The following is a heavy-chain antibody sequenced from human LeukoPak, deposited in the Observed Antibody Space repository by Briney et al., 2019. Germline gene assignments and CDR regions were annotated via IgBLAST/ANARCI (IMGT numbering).Heavy chain of an antibody. D-gene: IGHD3-22*01. V-gene: IGHV4-59*01. CDR3: ARGSEYYYDSSGYYFDY. Sequence: SETLSLTCTVSGGSISSYYWSWIRQPAGKGLEWIGYIYYSGSTNYNPSLKSRVTISVDTSKNQFSLKLSSVTAADTAVYYCARGSEYYYDSSGYYFDYWGQGTLVTVSS. J-gene: IGHJ4*02. CDR2: IYYSGST. CDR1: GGSISSYY.